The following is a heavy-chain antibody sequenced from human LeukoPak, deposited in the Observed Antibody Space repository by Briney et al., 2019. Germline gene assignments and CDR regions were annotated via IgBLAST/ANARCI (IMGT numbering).Heavy chain of an antibody. J-gene: IGHJ4*02. Sequence: GGSLRLSCAASGFTFSSYSMNWVRQAPGKGLEWVSYISSSSSTIYYADSVKGRFTISRDNAKNSLYLQMNSLRAEDTAVYYCARGITGNSDYWGQGTLVTVSS. V-gene: IGHV3-48*01. CDR1: GFTFSSYS. CDR3: ARGITGNSDY. CDR2: ISSSSSTI. D-gene: IGHD1-20*01.